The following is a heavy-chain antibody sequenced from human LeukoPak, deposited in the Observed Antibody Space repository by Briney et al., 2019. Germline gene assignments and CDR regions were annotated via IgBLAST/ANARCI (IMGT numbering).Heavy chain of an antibody. CDR3: ATAPGRAAAGTGFDY. CDR2: ISSSSSYI. Sequence: PGGSLRLSCAASGFTFSSYSMNWVRQAPGKGLEWVSSISSSSSYIYYADSVKGRFTISRDNAKNSLYLQMNSLRAEDMAVYYCATAPGRAAAGTGFDYWGQGTLVTVSS. V-gene: IGHV3-21*01. D-gene: IGHD6-13*01. J-gene: IGHJ4*02. CDR1: GFTFSSYS.